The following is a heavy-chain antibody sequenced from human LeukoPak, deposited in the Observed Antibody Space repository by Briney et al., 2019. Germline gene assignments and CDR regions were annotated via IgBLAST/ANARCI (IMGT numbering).Heavy chain of an antibody. CDR2: IYTSGST. J-gene: IGHJ6*02. D-gene: IGHD6-13*01. Sequence: SQTLSLTCTVSGGSISSGSYYWRWLRQPAGKGLEWIGRIYTSGSTNYNPSLKSRVTISVDTSKNQFSLKLSSVTAADTAVYYCARFIAAAGRYGMDVWGQGTTVTVSS. CDR3: ARFIAAAGRYGMDV. CDR1: GGSISSGSYY. V-gene: IGHV4-61*02.